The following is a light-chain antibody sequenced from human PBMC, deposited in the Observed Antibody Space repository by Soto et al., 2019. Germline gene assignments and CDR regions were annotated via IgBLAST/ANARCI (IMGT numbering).Light chain of an antibody. V-gene: IGKV1-39*01. Sequence: DIQMTQSPSSLSASVRDRVTITCRASQSISSYLNWYQQKPGKAPKLLIYTASTLQSGVPSRFSGSGSGTDFTLTSSSLQPEDFATYYSQQWYITPRTFGQGTKVEIK. CDR3: QQWYITPRT. CDR2: TAS. J-gene: IGKJ1*01. CDR1: QSISSY.